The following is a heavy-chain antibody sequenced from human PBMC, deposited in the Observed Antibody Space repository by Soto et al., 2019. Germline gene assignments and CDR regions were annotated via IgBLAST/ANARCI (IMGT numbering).Heavy chain of an antibody. CDR2: INPSGGST. CDR3: ARDPAPHYDFWSGSGFRSYWFDP. CDR1: GYTFTSYY. D-gene: IGHD3-3*01. J-gene: IGHJ5*02. Sequence: ASVKVSCKASGYTFTSYYMHWVRQAPGQGLEWMGIINPSGGSTSYAQKFQGRVTMTRDTSTSTVYMELSSLRSEDTAVYYCARDPAPHYDFWSGSGFRSYWFDPWGQGTLVTVSS. V-gene: IGHV1-46*01.